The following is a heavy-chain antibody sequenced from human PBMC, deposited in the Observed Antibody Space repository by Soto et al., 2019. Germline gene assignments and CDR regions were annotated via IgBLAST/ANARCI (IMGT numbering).Heavy chain of an antibody. D-gene: IGHD3-10*01. CDR3: AREWSTSGDLDY. Sequence: QVQLVESGGGVVQPGMSLRLSCAASGFTFSSHSIQWVRQAPGKGLEWVAVISYDGSIKYYAESVKGRFTISRDNSKNTAYLKMNSQTAEDTAVFYCAREWSTSGDLDYWGQGTLVIVSS. CDR1: GFTFSSHS. CDR2: ISYDGSIK. J-gene: IGHJ4*02. V-gene: IGHV3-30-3*01.